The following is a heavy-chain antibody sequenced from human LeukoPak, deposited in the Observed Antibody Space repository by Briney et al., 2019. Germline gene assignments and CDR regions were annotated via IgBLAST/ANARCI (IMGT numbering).Heavy chain of an antibody. CDR1: GFTFNNFA. CDR3: AKDLGYSYGYNWFDP. D-gene: IGHD5-18*01. Sequence: GGSLRLSCAASGFTFNNFAMTWVRQAPGKGLEWVSSILGSGDGTSYVDSVKGRFTISRDNSKNTLYLQMNSLRAEDTAVYYCAKDLGYSYGYNWFDPWGQGTLVTVSS. V-gene: IGHV3-23*01. CDR2: ILGSGDGT. J-gene: IGHJ5*02.